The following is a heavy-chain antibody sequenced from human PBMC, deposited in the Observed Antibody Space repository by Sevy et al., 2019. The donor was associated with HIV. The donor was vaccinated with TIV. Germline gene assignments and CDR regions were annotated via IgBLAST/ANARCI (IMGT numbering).Heavy chain of an antibody. J-gene: IGHJ4*02. V-gene: IGHV3-48*03. D-gene: IGHD6-19*01. Sequence: GGSLRLSCAASGFTFSSYEMNWVRQAPGKGLEWVSYISSSGSTIYYAASVKGGFTISRDNAKNSLYLQMNGLRAEDTAVYYCARDRGAVAGKGFDYWGQGTLVTVSS. CDR3: ARDRGAVAGKGFDY. CDR2: ISSSGSTI. CDR1: GFTFSSYE.